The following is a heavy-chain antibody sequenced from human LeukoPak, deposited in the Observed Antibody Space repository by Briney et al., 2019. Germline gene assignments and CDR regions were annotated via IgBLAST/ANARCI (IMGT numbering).Heavy chain of an antibody. V-gene: IGHV3-73*01. CDR1: GFTFSGSA. CDR2: IRSKANSYAT. J-gene: IGHJ4*02. CDR3: ARALWDY. D-gene: IGHD3-16*01. Sequence: GGSLRLSCAASGFTFSGSAMYWVRQASGKGLEWVGRIRSKANSYATAYAASVKGRFTISRDDSKNTAYLQMNRLRVEDTAVYYCARALWDYWGQGTLVTVSS.